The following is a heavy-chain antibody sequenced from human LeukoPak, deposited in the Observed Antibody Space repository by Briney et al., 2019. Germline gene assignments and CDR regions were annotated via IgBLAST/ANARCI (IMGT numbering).Heavy chain of an antibody. D-gene: IGHD3-16*01. V-gene: IGHV4-59*01. CDR1: GGSISSYY. CDR2: IYYSGST. Sequence: SETLSLTCTVSGGSISSYYWSWIRQPPGKGLEWIGYIYYSGSTNYKPSLKSRVTISVETSKNQFSLKLRSVTAADTAVYYCARETSQKGAHYMDVWGKGTTVTISS. J-gene: IGHJ6*03. CDR3: ARETSQKGAHYMDV.